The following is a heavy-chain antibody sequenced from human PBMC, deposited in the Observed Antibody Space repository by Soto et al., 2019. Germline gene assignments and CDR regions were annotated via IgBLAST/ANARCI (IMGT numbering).Heavy chain of an antibody. CDR2: INLSGST. V-gene: IGHV4-59*12. CDR3: ARFSGGGWFDP. D-gene: IGHD6-19*01. Sequence: SETLSLTCTVSGGSISSYYWSWIRKPPGKGLEWIGYINLSGSTNYNPSLKSRVTISVDTSKNQFSLKLSSVTAADTAVYYCARFSGGGWFDPWGQGTLVTVSS. J-gene: IGHJ5*02. CDR1: GGSISSYY.